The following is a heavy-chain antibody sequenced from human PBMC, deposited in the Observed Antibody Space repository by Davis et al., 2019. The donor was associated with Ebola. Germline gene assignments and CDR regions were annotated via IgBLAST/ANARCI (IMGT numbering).Heavy chain of an antibody. V-gene: IGHV3-48*01. D-gene: IGHD4-17*01. CDR1: GFSSSGFH. CDR2: INSDRTSV. J-gene: IGHJ6*04. CDR3: ARDRLGGLLGIMEV. Sequence: GGSLRPSCPPSGFSSSGFHMNWVRQAPGKGLEWVSSINSDRTSVKYADSVKGRFTISKENAKYSLYLQMNSLRGEDTAVYYCARDRLGGLLGIMEVWGKGTTVTVSS.